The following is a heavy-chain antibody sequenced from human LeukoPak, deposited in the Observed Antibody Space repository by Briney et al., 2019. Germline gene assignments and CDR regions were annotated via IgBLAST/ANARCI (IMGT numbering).Heavy chain of an antibody. CDR2: IYYSGST. J-gene: IGHJ4*02. CDR1: GGSISSHY. D-gene: IGHD6-19*01. Sequence: PSETLSLTCTVSGGSISSHYWSWIRQPPGKGLEWIGHIYYSGSTNYNPSLKSRVTISVDTSKNQFSLKLSSVTAADTAVYYCAREDSSGWYGVDWGQGTLVTVSS. CDR3: AREDSSGWYGVD. V-gene: IGHV4-59*11.